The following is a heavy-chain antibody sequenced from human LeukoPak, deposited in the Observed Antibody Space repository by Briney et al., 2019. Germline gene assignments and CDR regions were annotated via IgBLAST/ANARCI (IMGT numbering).Heavy chain of an antibody. CDR3: ARGSDGRSRGEWFDP. D-gene: IGHD5-24*01. V-gene: IGHV4-61*02. Sequence: SQTLSLTCTVSGGSISSGSYHWSWIRQPAGKGLEWIGRIYATGNTNYNPSLKSRVTMSVDTSKNQFSLKLSSVTAADTAVYYCARGSDGRSRGEWFDPWGQGTLVTVSS. CDR1: GGSISSGSYH. J-gene: IGHJ5*02. CDR2: IYATGNT.